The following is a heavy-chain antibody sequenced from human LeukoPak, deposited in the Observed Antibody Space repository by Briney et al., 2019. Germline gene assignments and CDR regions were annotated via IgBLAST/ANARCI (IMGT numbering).Heavy chain of an antibody. D-gene: IGHD7-27*01. CDR3: TKGVLGRTQSVSAGLDH. CDR1: GFTFSDYG. CDR2: TSYDGTNK. V-gene: IGHV3-30*18. J-gene: IGHJ4*02. Sequence: PGGSLRLSCAASGFTFSDYGMHWVRQAPGKGLECVTVTSYDGTNKYYADSVKGRFTISRDNSRNTLYLQMNSLRVEDTAVYYCTKGVLGRTQSVSAGLDHWGQGTLVTVSS.